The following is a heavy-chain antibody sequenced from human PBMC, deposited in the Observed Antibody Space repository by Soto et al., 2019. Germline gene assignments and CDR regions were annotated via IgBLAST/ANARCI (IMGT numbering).Heavy chain of an antibody. CDR3: WREVVVGTSRFYS. J-gene: IGHJ4*02. Sequence: GSLQVCCKASGYTFTGYYMHWGRQAPGQGLEWMGWINHNSGGTNYAQKSQGRVTMTRDTSISTAYNELSSLRSDDTAVYSWWREVVVGTSRFYSRGQRKLV. V-gene: IGHV1-2*02. CDR1: GYTFTGYY. D-gene: IGHD1-26*01. CDR2: INHNSGGT.